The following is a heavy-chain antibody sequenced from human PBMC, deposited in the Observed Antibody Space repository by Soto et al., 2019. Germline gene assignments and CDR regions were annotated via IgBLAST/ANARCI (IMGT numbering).Heavy chain of an antibody. J-gene: IGHJ4*02. D-gene: IGHD3-16*02. CDR3: ARGKLSDYVWGSYRYHFDY. V-gene: IGHV4-34*01. Sequence: SETLSLTCAVYGGSFSGYYWSWIRQPPGKGLEWIGEINHSGSTNYNPSLKSRVTISVDTSKNQFSLKLSSVTAADTAVYYCARGKLSDYVWGSYRYHFDYWGQGTVVTVYS. CDR1: GGSFSGYY. CDR2: INHSGST.